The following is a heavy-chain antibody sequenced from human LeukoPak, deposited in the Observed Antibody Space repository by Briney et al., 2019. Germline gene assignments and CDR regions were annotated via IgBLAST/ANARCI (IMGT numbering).Heavy chain of an antibody. CDR1: GFTFDDYA. J-gene: IGHJ4*02. D-gene: IGHD1-26*01. CDR3: AKDLRGVGAANYYFDY. CDR2: ISWNSGSI. Sequence: PGGSLRLSCAASGFTFDDYAMHWVRHTPGKGLEWVSGISWNSGSIGYADSVKGRFTISRDNSKNTLYLQMNSLRAEDTAVYYCAKDLRGVGAANYYFDYWGQGTLVTVSS. V-gene: IGHV3-9*01.